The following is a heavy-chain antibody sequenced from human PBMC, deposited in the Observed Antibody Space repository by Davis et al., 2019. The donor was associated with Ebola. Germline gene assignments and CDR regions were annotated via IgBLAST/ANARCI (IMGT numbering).Heavy chain of an antibody. Sequence: SETLSLTCTVSGGSISSSSYYWGWIRQPPGKGLEWIGYIYYSGSTNYNPSLKSRVTISVDTSKNQFSLKLSSVTAADTAVYYCARLVLEQWLDYWGQGTLVTVSS. CDR2: IYYSGST. CDR1: GGSISSSSYY. CDR3: ARLVLEQWLDY. D-gene: IGHD6-19*01. V-gene: IGHV4-61*05. J-gene: IGHJ4*02.